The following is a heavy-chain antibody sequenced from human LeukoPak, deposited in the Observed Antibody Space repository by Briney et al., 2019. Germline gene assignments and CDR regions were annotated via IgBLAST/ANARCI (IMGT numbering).Heavy chain of an antibody. V-gene: IGHV1-69*04. Sequence: SVKVSCKASGCTLSSYAISWVRQAPGQGLEWMGRIIPIYGIANYAQKFQGRVTITADKSTRTAYMELSSLRSEDTAVYYCARDLSYCSSTSCYTGDGFDPWGQGTLVTVSS. CDR2: IIPIYGIA. CDR3: ARDLSYCSSTSCYTGDGFDP. CDR1: GCTLSSYA. J-gene: IGHJ5*02. D-gene: IGHD2-2*02.